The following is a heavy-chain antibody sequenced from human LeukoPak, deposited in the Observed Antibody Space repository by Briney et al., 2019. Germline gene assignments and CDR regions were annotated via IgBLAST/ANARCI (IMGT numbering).Heavy chain of an antibody. CDR2: IYYTGST. CDR3: ARSQNYYGSGDY. Sequence: SETLSLTCTVPGGSVSNGNYYWSWLRQPPGKALEWIGYIYYTGSTNYNPSLEVRVTISVDTSKNQFSVKLSSVTAADTAVYYCARSQNYYGSGDYWSQGTLVTVSS. V-gene: IGHV4-61*01. D-gene: IGHD3-10*01. CDR1: GGSVSNGNYY. J-gene: IGHJ4*02.